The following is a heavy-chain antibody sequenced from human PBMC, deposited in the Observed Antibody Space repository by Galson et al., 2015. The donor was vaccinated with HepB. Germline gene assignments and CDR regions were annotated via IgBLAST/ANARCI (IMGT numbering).Heavy chain of an antibody. Sequence: SLRLSCAASGFTFSSYGMHWVRQAPGKGLEWVAFIRYDGSNKYYADSVKGRFTISRDNSKNTLYLQMNSLRAEDTAVYYCAKDLFYDSSGYYLFDYWGQGTLVTVSS. CDR2: IRYDGSNK. D-gene: IGHD3-22*01. V-gene: IGHV3-30*02. CDR3: AKDLFYDSSGYYLFDY. J-gene: IGHJ4*02. CDR1: GFTFSSYG.